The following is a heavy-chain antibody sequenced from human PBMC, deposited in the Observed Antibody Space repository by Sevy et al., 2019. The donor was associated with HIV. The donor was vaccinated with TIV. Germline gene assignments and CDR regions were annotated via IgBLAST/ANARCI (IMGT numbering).Heavy chain of an antibody. CDR2: ISYDRSNK. Sequence: GGSLRLSCAASGFTFSSYAMHWVRQAPGKGLEWVAVISYDRSNKYYADSVKGRFTISRDNSKNTLYLQMNSLRAEDTAVYYCARGVQYSGSYLGWFDPWGQGTLVTVSS. CDR1: GFTFSSYA. D-gene: IGHD1-26*01. V-gene: IGHV3-30-3*01. CDR3: ARGVQYSGSYLGWFDP. J-gene: IGHJ5*02.